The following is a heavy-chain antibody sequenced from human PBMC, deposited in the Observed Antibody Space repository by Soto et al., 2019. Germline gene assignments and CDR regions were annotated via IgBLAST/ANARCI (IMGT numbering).Heavy chain of an antibody. Sequence: QVQLVESGGGVVQPGRSLRLSCAASGFTFSSYGMHWVRQAPGKGLEWVAVISYDGSNKYYADSVKGRFTISRDNSKNTLYLQMNSLRAEDTAVYYCAKERDYGDYSGFDYWGQGTLVTVSS. V-gene: IGHV3-30*18. CDR1: GFTFSSYG. CDR3: AKERDYGDYSGFDY. CDR2: ISYDGSNK. J-gene: IGHJ4*02. D-gene: IGHD4-17*01.